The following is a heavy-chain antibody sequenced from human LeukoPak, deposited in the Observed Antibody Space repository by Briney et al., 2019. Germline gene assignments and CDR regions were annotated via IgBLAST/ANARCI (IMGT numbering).Heavy chain of an antibody. CDR1: GFSFGNYW. CDR2: VKQDGSEK. CDR3: VRVYSSSSGKNAFGI. Sequence: GGSQRLSCVVSGFSFGNYWMSWIRQAPGKGLEWVANVKQDGSEKDYVDSVKGRFTISRDNAKNSLSLQLSSLRAADTAVYYCVRVYSSSSGKNAFGIWGQGTMVTVSS. J-gene: IGHJ3*02. V-gene: IGHV3-7*03. D-gene: IGHD6-6*01.